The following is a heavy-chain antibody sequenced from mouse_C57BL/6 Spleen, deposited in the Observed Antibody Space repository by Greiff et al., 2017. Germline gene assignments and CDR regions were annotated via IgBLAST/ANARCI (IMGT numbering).Heavy chain of an antibody. D-gene: IGHD1-1*01. J-gene: IGHJ2*01. Sequence: DVKLQESGPGLVKPSQSLSLTCSVTGYSITSGYYWNWIRQFPGNKLEWMGYISYDGSNNYNPSLKNRISITRDTSKNQFFLKLNSVTTEDTATYYCARGGYGSSFYWGQGTTLTVSS. V-gene: IGHV3-6*01. CDR2: ISYDGSN. CDR1: GYSITSGYY. CDR3: ARGGYGSSFY.